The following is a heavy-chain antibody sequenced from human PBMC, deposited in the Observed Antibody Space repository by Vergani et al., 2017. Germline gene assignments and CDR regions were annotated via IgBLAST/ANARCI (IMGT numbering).Heavy chain of an antibody. CDR2: VEDSGFF. Sequence: QVQLQESGPGLVRPSETLSLTCTVSGGSLSGYYRNWIRPTPGEGLEWIGYVEDSGFFNYNPSLKTRVSMSSDTSNNQFSLMLSSVTVADTAVYYCAGSIVSRNPPDYFDNWGQGTLVTVSS. CDR3: AGSIVSRNPPDYFDN. D-gene: IGHD1-14*01. J-gene: IGHJ4*02. V-gene: IGHV4-59*01. CDR1: GGSLSGYY.